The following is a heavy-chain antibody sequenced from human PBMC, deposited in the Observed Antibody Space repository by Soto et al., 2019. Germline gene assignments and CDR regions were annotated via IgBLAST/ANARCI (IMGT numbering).Heavy chain of an antibody. CDR2: LYHTGNT. V-gene: IGHV4-59*01. CDR1: GDSISSYF. J-gene: IGHJ4*02. Sequence: QVLLQESGPGLVKPSETLSLSCTVSGDSISSYFWSWIRQPPGKGLEWIGHLYHTGNTNYNASLNSRVTISMDTSRNQFSLRLTSVTAADTAAYYCTRQYCSDISCFIDHWGQGTLVTVSS. CDR3: TRQYCSDISCFIDH. D-gene: IGHD2-2*01.